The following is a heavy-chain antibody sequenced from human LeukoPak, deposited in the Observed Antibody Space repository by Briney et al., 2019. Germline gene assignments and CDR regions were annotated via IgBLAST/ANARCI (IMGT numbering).Heavy chain of an antibody. CDR1: GGTFSSYA. V-gene: IGHV1-69*04. CDR3: ARGRYSGSYYAHDAFDI. Sequence: ASVKVSCKPSGGTFSSYAISWVRQAPGHGLEGMGRIIPILGIANYAQKSQGRVTITADKSTSTAYMELSSLRSEDTAVYYCARGRYSGSYYAHDAFDIWGQGTMVTVSS. J-gene: IGHJ3*02. D-gene: IGHD1-26*01. CDR2: IIPILGIA.